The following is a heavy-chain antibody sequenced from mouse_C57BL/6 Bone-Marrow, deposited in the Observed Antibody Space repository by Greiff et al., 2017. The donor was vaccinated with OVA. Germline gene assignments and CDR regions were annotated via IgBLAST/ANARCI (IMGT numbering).Heavy chain of an antibody. V-gene: IGHV5-4*01. Sequence: EVKVVESGGGLVKPGGSLKLSCAASGFTFSSYAMSWVRQTPDKRLEWVATISDGGSFTYYPANVKGRFTISRDNAKNNLYLQMSHLKSEDTAMYYCARDYYGSSPFDYWGQGTTLTVSS. CDR2: ISDGGSFT. J-gene: IGHJ2*01. CDR3: ARDYYGSSPFDY. D-gene: IGHD1-1*01. CDR1: GFTFSSYA.